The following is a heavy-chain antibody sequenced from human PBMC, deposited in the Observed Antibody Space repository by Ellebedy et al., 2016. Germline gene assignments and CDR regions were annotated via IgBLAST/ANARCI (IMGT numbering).Heavy chain of an antibody. Sequence: GESLKISCQGSGYSFTTYWISWVRQMPGKGLEWMGRIDPSDSYPNYSPSFQGHVTLSADKSISTAYLQWSSLEASDTAMYYCARHAASYCTGGTCYSSLGYWGQGTLVTVSS. D-gene: IGHD2-15*01. CDR1: GYSFTTYW. CDR3: ARHAASYCTGGTCYSSLGY. CDR2: IDPSDSYP. V-gene: IGHV5-10-1*01. J-gene: IGHJ4*02.